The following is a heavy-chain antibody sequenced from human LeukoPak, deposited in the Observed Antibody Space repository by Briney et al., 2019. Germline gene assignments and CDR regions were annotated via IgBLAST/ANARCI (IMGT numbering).Heavy chain of an antibody. CDR1: GFTFNNYA. J-gene: IGHJ4*02. V-gene: IGHV3-23*01. CDR2: ISANGGYI. CDR3: AKRVSRGVGIIDY. D-gene: IGHD3-3*01. Sequence: GGSLRLSCAASGFTFNNYAMRWVRQAPGKGLEWVSIISANGGYIYYIDSVKGRFTISRDNAKNSLYLQMNSLRAEDTAVYYCAKRVSRGVGIIDYWGQGTLVTVSS.